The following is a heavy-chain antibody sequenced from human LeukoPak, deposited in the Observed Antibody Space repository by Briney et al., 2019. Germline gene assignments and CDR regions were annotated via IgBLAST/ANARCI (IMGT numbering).Heavy chain of an antibody. J-gene: IGHJ4*02. CDR3: ARERGTVAASSDY. CDR2: ISSSSSYI. Sequence: GGSLRLSCAASGFTFSSYSMNWVRQAPGKGLEWVSSISSSSSYIYYADSVKGRFTISRDNAKNSLYLQMNSLRAEDTAVYYCARERGTVAASSDYWGQRTLVTVSS. D-gene: IGHD2-15*01. V-gene: IGHV3-21*01. CDR1: GFTFSSYS.